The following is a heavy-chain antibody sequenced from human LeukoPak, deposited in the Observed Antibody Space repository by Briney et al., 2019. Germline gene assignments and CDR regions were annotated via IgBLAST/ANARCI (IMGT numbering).Heavy chain of an antibody. Sequence: GRSLRLSCAASGFTFSSYGMHWVRQAPGKGLEWVAVISYDGSNKYYADSVKGRFTISRDNSKNTLYLQMNSLRAEDTAVYYCASEGIAAADIWGQGTMVTVSS. J-gene: IGHJ3*02. CDR1: GFTFSSYG. CDR3: ASEGIAAADI. D-gene: IGHD6-13*01. CDR2: ISYDGSNK. V-gene: IGHV3-30*03.